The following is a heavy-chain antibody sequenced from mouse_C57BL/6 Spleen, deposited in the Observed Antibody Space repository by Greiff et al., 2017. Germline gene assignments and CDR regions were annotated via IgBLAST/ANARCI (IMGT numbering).Heavy chain of an antibody. CDR2: IYPGDGDT. J-gene: IGHJ3*01. CDR3: ARADDYAWFAY. CDR1: GYAFSSYW. V-gene: IGHV1-80*01. Sequence: VMLVESGAELVKPGASVKISCKASGYAFSSYWMNWVKQRPGQGLEWIGQIYPGDGDTNYNGKFKGKATLTADKSSSTAYMQLSSLTSEDSAVYFCARADDYAWFAYWGQGTLVTVSA. D-gene: IGHD2-4*01.